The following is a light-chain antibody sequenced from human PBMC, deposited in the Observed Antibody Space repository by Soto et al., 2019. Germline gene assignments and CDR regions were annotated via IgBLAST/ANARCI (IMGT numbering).Light chain of an antibody. CDR3: SSYTSSSTLYV. CDR2: DVS. CDR1: SSDVGGHNY. V-gene: IGLV2-14*01. Sequence: QSVLTQPSSVSGSPGQSITISCTGTSSDVGGHNYVSWYQQHPGKVPKLMIYDVSNRPSGVSNRFSGSKSGNTASLTISGLQAEDEADYYCSSYTSSSTLYVFGTGTKLTVL. J-gene: IGLJ1*01.